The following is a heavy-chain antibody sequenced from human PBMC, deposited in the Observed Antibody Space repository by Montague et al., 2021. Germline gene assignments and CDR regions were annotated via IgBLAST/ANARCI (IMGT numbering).Heavy chain of an antibody. CDR2: IYYSANT. Sequence: SETLSLTCTVSGASINSSPYYWGWIRQPPGKGLEWIGSIYYSANTYYNPSLKSRLSISVDTTKNQFSLRLKSMTAADTAVYHCARVDCDGDCYTFDPWGQGTLVTVSS. J-gene: IGHJ5*02. V-gene: IGHV4-39*01. CDR3: ARVDCDGDCYTFDP. D-gene: IGHD2-21*02. CDR1: GASINSSPYY.